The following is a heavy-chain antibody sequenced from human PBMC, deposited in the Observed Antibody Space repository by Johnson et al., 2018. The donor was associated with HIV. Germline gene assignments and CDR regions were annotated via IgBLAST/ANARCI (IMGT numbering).Heavy chain of an antibody. J-gene: IGHJ3*02. V-gene: IGHV3-30*04. CDR2: ISNDGSFQ. Sequence: QVQLVESGGGVVQPGRSLRLACVTSGFSISNYAMHWVRQAPGKGLEWVAVISNDGSFQYSTDSVKGRFTISRDNSKNTLYLQMNSLRAEDTAVYYCAREELEPDVFDIWGQGTMVTVSS. D-gene: IGHD1-1*01. CDR1: GFSISNYA. CDR3: AREELEPDVFDI.